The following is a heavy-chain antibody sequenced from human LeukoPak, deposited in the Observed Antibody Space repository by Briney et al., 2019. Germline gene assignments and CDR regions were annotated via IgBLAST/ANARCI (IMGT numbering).Heavy chain of an antibody. CDR1: GYTFTSYG. CDR3: ARVYYDSSGYYSHFDY. D-gene: IGHD3-22*01. V-gene: IGHV1-18*01. CDR2: ISAYNGNT. J-gene: IGHJ4*02. Sequence: ASVKVSCKASGYTFTSYGISWVRQAPGQGLEWMGWISAYNGNTNYAQKLQGRVTMTTDTSTSTAYMELRSLRSDDTAVYYCARVYYDSSGYYSHFDYWGQGTLVTVSS.